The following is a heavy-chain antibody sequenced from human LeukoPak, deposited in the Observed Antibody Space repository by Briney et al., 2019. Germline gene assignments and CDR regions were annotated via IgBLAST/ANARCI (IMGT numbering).Heavy chain of an antibody. CDR1: GYTFTTYG. J-gene: IGHJ4*02. Sequence: ASVKVSCKASGYTFTTYGITWVRQAPGQGLEWMGWISAYNGNTNYAQKLQGRVTMTTDTSTSTAYMELRSLRSDDTAVYYCARDHYGSGSYYISGVDYWGQGTLVTVSS. V-gene: IGHV1-18*01. D-gene: IGHD3-10*01. CDR2: ISAYNGNT. CDR3: ARDHYGSGSYYISGVDY.